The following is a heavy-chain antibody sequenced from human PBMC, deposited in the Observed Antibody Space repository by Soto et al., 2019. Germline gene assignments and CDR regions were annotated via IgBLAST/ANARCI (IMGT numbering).Heavy chain of an antibody. CDR3: AKDVNVVSSGWFDS. CDR2: ISGNSDTI. V-gene: IGHV3-9*01. J-gene: IGHJ5*01. D-gene: IGHD2-15*01. CDR1: GFTFDHYA. Sequence: EVQLVESGGSLVQPGRSLRLSCATSGFTFDHYAMHWVRQLPGEGLEWVSTISGNSDTIDYADSVKGRFTIARDNAKRSLYLQMNSLRPDVSATYYCAKDVNVVSSGWFDSWGQGTLAIVTS.